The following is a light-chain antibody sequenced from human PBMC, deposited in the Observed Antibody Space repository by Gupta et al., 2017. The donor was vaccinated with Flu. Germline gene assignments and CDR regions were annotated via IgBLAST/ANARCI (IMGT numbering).Light chain of an antibody. CDR1: ETITTY. Sequence: DIQMTQSPSSLSASVGDRVTITCRASETITTYLNWYQQKPGKAPRLLINVASSLQSGVPSRFSGGGSGTEFTLTISSLQPEDFATYYCQQSYIFPLTFGGGTKVEIK. V-gene: IGKV1-39*01. J-gene: IGKJ4*01. CDR2: VAS. CDR3: QQSYIFPLT.